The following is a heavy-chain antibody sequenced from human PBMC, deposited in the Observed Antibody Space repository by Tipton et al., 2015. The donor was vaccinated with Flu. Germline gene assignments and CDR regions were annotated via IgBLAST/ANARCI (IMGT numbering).Heavy chain of an antibody. CDR1: GFTFSSYA. J-gene: IGHJ5*02. V-gene: IGHV3-23*01. D-gene: IGHD3-3*01. CDR3: AKGSDYDFWSGSNWFDP. CDR2: ISGSGGST. Sequence: GSLRLSCAASGFTFSSYAMSWVCQAPGKGLEWVSAISGSGGSTYYADSVKGRFTISRDNSKNTLYLQMNSLRAEDTAVYYCAKGSDYDFWSGSNWFDPWGQGTLVTVSS.